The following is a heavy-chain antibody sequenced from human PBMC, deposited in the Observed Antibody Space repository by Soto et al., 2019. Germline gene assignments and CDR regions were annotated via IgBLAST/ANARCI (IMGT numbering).Heavy chain of an antibody. CDR1: GFTFSSYA. V-gene: IGHV3-23*01. Sequence: PGGSLRLSCAASGFTFSSYAMSWVRQAPGKGLEWVSAISGSGGSTYYADSVKGRFTISRDNSKNTLYLQMNSLRAEDTAVYYCAKGGLYYDFWSGYSSNNWFDPWGQGTLVTVSS. CDR3: AKGGLYYDFWSGYSSNNWFDP. D-gene: IGHD3-3*01. J-gene: IGHJ5*02. CDR2: ISGSGGST.